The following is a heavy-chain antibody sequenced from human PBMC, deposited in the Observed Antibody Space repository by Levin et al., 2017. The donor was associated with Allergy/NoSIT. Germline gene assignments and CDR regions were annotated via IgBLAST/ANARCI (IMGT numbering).Heavy chain of an antibody. D-gene: IGHD5-12*01. Sequence: PGESLKISCKAPGFTFTNFGFTWVRQAPGQGLEWMGWISAYNGDTNYTQKLQGRATMTTDTSTSTVYMELRSLRSDDSAVYYCARGRGGYGREFDYWGQGTRVTVSS. CDR1: GFTFTNFG. V-gene: IGHV1-18*01. CDR2: ISAYNGDT. J-gene: IGHJ4*02. CDR3: ARGRGGYGREFDY.